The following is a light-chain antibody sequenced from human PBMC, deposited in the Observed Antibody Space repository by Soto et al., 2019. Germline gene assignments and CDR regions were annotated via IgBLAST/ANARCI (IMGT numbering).Light chain of an antibody. V-gene: IGLV2-23*02. CDR2: EVS. J-gene: IGLJ1*01. CDR3: CSYAGSSTFYV. CDR1: SSDVGSYNL. Sequence: QSVLTQPASVSGSPGQSITISCTGTSSDVGSYNLVSWYQQHPGKAPKLVIYEVSKRPSGVSNRFSGSKSGNTASLTISGLQAEDEADYYCCSYAGSSTFYVFGTGTKATVL.